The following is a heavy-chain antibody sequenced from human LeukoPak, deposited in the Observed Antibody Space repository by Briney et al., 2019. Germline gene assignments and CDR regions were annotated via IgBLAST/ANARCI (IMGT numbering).Heavy chain of an antibody. D-gene: IGHD3-10*01. CDR3: ARVGVRYYYGSGSSIPFDY. CDR2: IYYSGST. J-gene: IGHJ4*02. V-gene: IGHV4-59*01. Sequence: SETLSLTCTVSGGSISSYYWSWIRHPPGKGLEWIGYIYYSGSTNYNPSLKSRVTISVDTSKNQFSLKLSSVTAADTAVYYCARVGVRYYYGSGSSIPFDYWGQGTLVTVSS. CDR1: GGSISSYY.